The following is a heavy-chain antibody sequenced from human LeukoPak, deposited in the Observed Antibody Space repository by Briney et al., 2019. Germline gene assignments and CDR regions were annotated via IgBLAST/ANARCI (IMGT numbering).Heavy chain of an antibody. D-gene: IGHD3-3*01. CDR2: ISGSGGST. Sequence: GGSLRLSCAASGFTFSSYAMSWVRQAPGKGREWVSAISGSGGSTYYADSVRGRFTISRDNSKNTLYLQMNSLRAEDTAVYYCAKGRSAFGVVGYYWGQGTLVTVSS. J-gene: IGHJ4*02. CDR3: AKGRSAFGVVGYY. CDR1: GFTFSSYA. V-gene: IGHV3-23*01.